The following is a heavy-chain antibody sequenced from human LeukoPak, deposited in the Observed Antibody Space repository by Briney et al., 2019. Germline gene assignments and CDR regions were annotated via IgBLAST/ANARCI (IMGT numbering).Heavy chain of an antibody. CDR3: ARSPYDSGSYVSAP. D-gene: IGHD3-10*01. CDR2: INPDTGGT. CDR1: GSFTGEY. V-gene: IGHV1-2*02. Sequence: ASVRVSCKASGSFTGEYVHWVRQAPGQGLEWLGWINPDTGGTNFAQKFQGRVTMAGDTSISTAYMELSRLTSDGTAVYYCARSPYDSGSYVSAPWGQGTQVTVSS. J-gene: IGHJ5*02.